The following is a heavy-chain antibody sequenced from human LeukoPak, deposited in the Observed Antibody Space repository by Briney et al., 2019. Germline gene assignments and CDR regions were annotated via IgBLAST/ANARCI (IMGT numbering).Heavy chain of an antibody. V-gene: IGHV4-34*01. CDR1: GGSFSGYY. CDR2: INHSGST. Sequence: SETLSLTCAVYGGSFSGYYWSWIRQPPGKGLEWIGEINHSGSTNYNPSLKSRVTISVDTSKNQFSLKLSSVTAADTAVYYCARADMTTVTTFDYWGQGTLVTVSS. D-gene: IGHD4-17*01. CDR3: ARADMTTVTTFDY. J-gene: IGHJ4*02.